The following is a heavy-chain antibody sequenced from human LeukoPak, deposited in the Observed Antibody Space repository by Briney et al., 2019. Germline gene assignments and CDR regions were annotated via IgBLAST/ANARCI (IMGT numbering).Heavy chain of an antibody. CDR1: GYSFTTYD. CDR3: ARVVDGVGYYYMDV. Sequence: GASVKVSCKASGYSFTTYDLHWVRQAPGQRLEWMGWINAGNGDTKYSQKFQGRISITRDTSANTAYMELSSLRSEDMAVYYCARVVDGVGYYYMDVWGKGTTVTVSS. V-gene: IGHV1-3*03. CDR2: INAGNGDT. D-gene: IGHD2-2*01. J-gene: IGHJ6*03.